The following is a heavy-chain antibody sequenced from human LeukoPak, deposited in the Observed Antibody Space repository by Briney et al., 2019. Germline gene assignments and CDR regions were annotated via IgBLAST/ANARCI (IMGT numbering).Heavy chain of an antibody. CDR3: AREGSGSSSSAVWVDAFDI. CDR1: GFTFSSYS. D-gene: IGHD6-6*01. V-gene: IGHV3-21*01. Sequence: GGSLRLSCAASGFTFSSYSMNWVRQAPGKGLEWVSSISSSSSYIYYADSVKGRFTISRDNAKNSLYLQMNSLRAEDTAVYYCAREGSGSSSSAVWVDAFDIWGQGTMVTVSS. CDR2: ISSSSSYI. J-gene: IGHJ3*02.